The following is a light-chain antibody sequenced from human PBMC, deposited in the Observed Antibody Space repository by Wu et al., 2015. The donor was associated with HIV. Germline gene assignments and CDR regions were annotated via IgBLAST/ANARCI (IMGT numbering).Light chain of an antibody. J-gene: IGKJ2*02. Sequence: DIQMTQSPSTLSASVGDRVTITCRASQSISSWLAWYQQKRGRAPKLLIYKASSLESGVPSRFSGSGSGTEFTLSISSLQPDDIATYYCQRLYDFPLWTFGQGTKLELK. CDR2: KAS. CDR3: QRLYDFPLWT. V-gene: IGKV1-5*03. CDR1: QSISSW.